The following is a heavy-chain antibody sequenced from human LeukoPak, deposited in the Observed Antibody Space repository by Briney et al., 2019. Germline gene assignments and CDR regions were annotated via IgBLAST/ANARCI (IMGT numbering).Heavy chain of an antibody. V-gene: IGHV3-9*01. CDR3: AKDGQSMVRDFDL. CDR1: GFTFDDYA. Sequence: PGRSLRLPCAASGFTFDDYAMHWVRQAPGKGLEWVSGISWNSGSIGYADSVKGRFTISRDNAKNSLYLQMNSLRAEDTALYYCAKDGQSMVRDFDLWGRGTLVTVSS. D-gene: IGHD3-10*01. CDR2: ISWNSGSI. J-gene: IGHJ2*01.